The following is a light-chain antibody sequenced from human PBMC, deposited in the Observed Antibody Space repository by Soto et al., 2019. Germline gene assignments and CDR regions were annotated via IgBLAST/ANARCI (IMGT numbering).Light chain of an antibody. CDR2: DAS. J-gene: IGKJ1*01. V-gene: IGKV1-33*01. CDR3: LQDINYPWT. Sequence: IQMTQSPSSLSASVGDRVTITCQATQDIRKYLNWYQQKPGKAPKLLIYDASSLETGVPSRFSGSGSGTDFTLAISSLQPEDSATYYCLQDINYPWTFGQGTKVDIK. CDR1: QDIRKY.